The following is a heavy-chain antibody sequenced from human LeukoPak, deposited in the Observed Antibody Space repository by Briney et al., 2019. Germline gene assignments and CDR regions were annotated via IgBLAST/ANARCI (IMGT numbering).Heavy chain of an antibody. J-gene: IGHJ4*02. Sequence: GGSLRLSCAASGFTFSSYAMSWVRQAPGKGLEWVSAISGSGGSTYYADSVKGRFTISRDNSKNTLYLQMNSLRAEDTAVYYCAKNRYYYDSSGYYYSGYYFDYWGQGTLVTVSS. CDR2: ISGSGGST. V-gene: IGHV3-23*01. CDR1: GFTFSSYA. D-gene: IGHD3-22*01. CDR3: AKNRYYYDSSGYYYSGYYFDY.